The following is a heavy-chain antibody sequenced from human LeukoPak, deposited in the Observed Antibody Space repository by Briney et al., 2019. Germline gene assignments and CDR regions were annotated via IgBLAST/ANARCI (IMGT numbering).Heavy chain of an antibody. CDR2: FDPEDGET. V-gene: IGHV1-24*01. J-gene: IGHJ4*02. CDR1: GYTLTELS. D-gene: IGHD5-12*01. Sequence: GASVKVSSKVSGYTLTELSMHWVRQAPGKGLEWMGGFDPEDGETIYAQKFQGRVTMTEDTSTDTAYMELSSLRSEDTAVYYCATERLAGVATGYFDYWGQGTLVTVSS. CDR3: ATERLAGVATGYFDY.